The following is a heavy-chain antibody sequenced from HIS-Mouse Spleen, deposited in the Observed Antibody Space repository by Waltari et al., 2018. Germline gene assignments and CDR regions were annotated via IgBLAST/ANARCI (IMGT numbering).Heavy chain of an antibody. J-gene: IGHJ4*02. CDR1: GGSISSGGYS. CDR3: ARGLVCSGGSCYSYFDY. D-gene: IGHD2-15*01. V-gene: IGHV4-30-2*01. Sequence: QLQLQESGSGLVKPSQTLSLTCAVSGGSISSGGYSWSWIRQPPGKGLEWIGYIYHSGSTYYNPSLKSRVTISVDRSKNQFSLKLSSVTAADTAVYYCARGLVCSGGSCYSYFDYWGQGTLVTVSS. CDR2: IYHSGST.